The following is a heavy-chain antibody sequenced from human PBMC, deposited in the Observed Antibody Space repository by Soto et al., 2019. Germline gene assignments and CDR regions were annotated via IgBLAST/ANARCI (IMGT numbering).Heavy chain of an antibody. V-gene: IGHV3-21*01. CDR1: GFTFGSYS. Sequence: GGSLRLSCAASGFTFGSYSMNWVRQAPGKGLEWVSSISSSSSYIYYADSVKGRFTISRDNAKNSLYLQMNSLRAEDTAVYYCARAKFPRIAAAGTSPNWFDPWGQGTLVTVS. D-gene: IGHD6-13*01. J-gene: IGHJ5*02. CDR3: ARAKFPRIAAAGTSPNWFDP. CDR2: ISSSSSYI.